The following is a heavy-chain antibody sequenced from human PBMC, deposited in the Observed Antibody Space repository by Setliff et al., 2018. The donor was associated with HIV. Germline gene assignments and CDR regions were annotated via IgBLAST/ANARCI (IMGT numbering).Heavy chain of an antibody. CDR3: ARVWDYDILTGYSFDDFDI. V-gene: IGHV7-4-1*02. Sequence: ASVKVSCKASGYTFTSYAMNWVRQAPGQGLEWRGWINTNTGNPTYAQGFTGWFVFSLDTSVSTAYLQISSLKAEDTAVYYCARVWDYDILTGYSFDDFDIWGQGTMVTVSS. D-gene: IGHD3-9*01. CDR1: GYTFTSYA. CDR2: INTNTGNP. J-gene: IGHJ3*02.